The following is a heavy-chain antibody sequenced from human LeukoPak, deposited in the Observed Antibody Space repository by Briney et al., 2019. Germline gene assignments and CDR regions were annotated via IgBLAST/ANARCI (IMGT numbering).Heavy chain of an antibody. CDR2: INHSGST. D-gene: IGHD6-6*01. J-gene: IGHJ5*02. V-gene: IGHV4-34*01. CDR1: GETFSGYY. CDR3: ARGRFRIEARPMYHWFDP. Sequence: SETLSLTCVVHGETFSGYYWSWIRQPPGKGLEWIGEINHSGSTNYNPSLKSRVTMSVDTSKNQFSLKLSSVTAADTAVYYCARGRFRIEARPMYHWFDPWGQGTLVTVSS.